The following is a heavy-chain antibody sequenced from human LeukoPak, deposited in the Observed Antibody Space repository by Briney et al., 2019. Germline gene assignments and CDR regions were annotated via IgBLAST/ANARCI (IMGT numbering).Heavy chain of an antibody. V-gene: IGHV4-34*01. CDR1: AGSFSGHY. D-gene: IGHD6-13*01. Sequence: SETLSLTCAVYAGSFSGHYWSWIRQPPGKGLEWIGEINHSESTNYNPSLKSRVTISVDTSKSQFSLKLSSVTAADTAVYYCARAQQLYYFDYWGQGTLVTGSS. CDR3: ARAQQLYYFDY. CDR2: INHSEST. J-gene: IGHJ4*02.